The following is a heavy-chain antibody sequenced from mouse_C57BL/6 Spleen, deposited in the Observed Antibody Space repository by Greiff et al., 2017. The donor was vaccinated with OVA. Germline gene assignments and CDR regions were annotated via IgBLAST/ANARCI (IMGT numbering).Heavy chain of an antibody. CDR1: GFTFSSYG. V-gene: IGHV5-6*01. CDR3: ARRRARYYAMDY. J-gene: IGHJ4*01. CDR2: ISSGGSYT. Sequence: EVQLVESGGDLVKPGGSLKLSCAASGFTFSSYGMSWVRQTPDKRLEWVATISSGGSYTYYPDSVKGRFPISRDNAKNTLYLQMSSLKSEDTAMYYCARRRARYYAMDYWGQGTSVTVSS.